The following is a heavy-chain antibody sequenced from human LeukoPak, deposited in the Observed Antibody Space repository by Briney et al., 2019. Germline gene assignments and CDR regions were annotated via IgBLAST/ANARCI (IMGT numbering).Heavy chain of an antibody. CDR2: IYYSGST. D-gene: IGHD1-1*01. V-gene: IGHV4-39*07. CDR3: ARTPQRERRAFDI. CDR1: GGSISSSSYY. Sequence: SETLSLTCTVSGGSISSSSYYWGWIRQPPGKGLEWIGSIYYSGSTNYNPSLKSRVTISVDTSKNQFSLKLSSVTAADTAVYYCARTPQRERRAFDIWGQGTMVTVSS. J-gene: IGHJ3*02.